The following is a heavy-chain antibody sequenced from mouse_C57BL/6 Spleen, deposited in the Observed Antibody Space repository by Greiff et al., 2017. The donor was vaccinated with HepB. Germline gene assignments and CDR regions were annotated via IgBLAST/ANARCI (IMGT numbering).Heavy chain of an antibody. J-gene: IGHJ3*01. V-gene: IGHV14-4*01. CDR3: TTGGGTAQASFAY. Sequence: VHVKQSGAELVRPGASVKLSCTASGFNIKDDYMHWVKQRPEQGLEWIGWIDPENGDTEYASKFQGKATITADTSSNTAYLQLSSLTSEDTAVYYCTTGGGTAQASFAYWGQGTLVTVSA. CDR2: IDPENGDT. CDR1: GFNIKDDY. D-gene: IGHD3-2*02.